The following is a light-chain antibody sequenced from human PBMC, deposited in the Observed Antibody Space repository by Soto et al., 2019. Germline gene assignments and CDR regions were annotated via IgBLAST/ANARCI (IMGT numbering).Light chain of an antibody. J-gene: IGKJ4*01. CDR3: QQRYNWLT. CDR1: QSIRSF. Sequence: EVVLTQSPATLSLSPGERATLSCRASQSIRSFLAWYQQKPGQAPRLLIYGASNRATGIPARFSGSGSGTDFNLTISSLEPEDFAVYYCQQRYNWLTFGGGTKVEIK. CDR2: GAS. V-gene: IGKV3-11*01.